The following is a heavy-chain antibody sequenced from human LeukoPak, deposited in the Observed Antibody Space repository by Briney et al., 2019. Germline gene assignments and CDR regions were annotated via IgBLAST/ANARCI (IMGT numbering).Heavy chain of an antibody. CDR3: ARHPYSDFWSGHNWFDP. D-gene: IGHD3-3*01. Sequence: PSETLSLTCTVSGGSISSSSYYWGWIRQPPGKGLEYIGTIYYTGSAYYNPSLKSRVTISVDTSKNQFSLKLSSVTAADTALYYCARHPYSDFWSGHNWFDPWGQGTLVTVYS. CDR1: GGSISSSSYY. CDR2: IYYTGSA. V-gene: IGHV4-39*01. J-gene: IGHJ5*02.